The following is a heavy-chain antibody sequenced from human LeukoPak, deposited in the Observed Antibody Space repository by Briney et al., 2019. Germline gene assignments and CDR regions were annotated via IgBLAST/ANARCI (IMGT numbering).Heavy chain of an antibody. CDR1: GFTFRDYA. Sequence: GGSLRLSCGASGFTFRDYAMSWVRQAPGKGLEWVSGISGSGGSTDYADSVKGRFTISRDNSKNTLDLQMNSLRGEDTAVYYCAKDRWRGSYYTFDYWGQGTLVTVSS. D-gene: IGHD1-26*01. CDR3: AKDRWRGSYYTFDY. V-gene: IGHV3-23*01. J-gene: IGHJ4*02. CDR2: ISGSGGST.